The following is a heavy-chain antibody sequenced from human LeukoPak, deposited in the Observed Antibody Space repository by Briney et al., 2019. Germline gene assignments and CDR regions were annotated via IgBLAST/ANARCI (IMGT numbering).Heavy chain of an antibody. CDR1: GYTFTGYY. CDR3: ARRYQNYDFWSGPLTTEYYFDY. D-gene: IGHD3-3*01. Sequence: ASVKVSCKASGYTFTGYYMHWVRQAPGQGLEWMGWINPNTGGTNYAQKFQGRVTMTTDTSTSTAYMELRSLRSDDTAVYYCARRYQNYDFWSGPLTTEYYFDYWGQGTLVTVSS. V-gene: IGHV1-2*02. J-gene: IGHJ4*02. CDR2: INPNTGGT.